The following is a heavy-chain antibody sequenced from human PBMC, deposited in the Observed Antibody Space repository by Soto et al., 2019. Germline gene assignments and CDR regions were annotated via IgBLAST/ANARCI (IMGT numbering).Heavy chain of an antibody. V-gene: IGHV3-23*01. CDR3: AKGGVGHRRTYYYYGMDV. D-gene: IGHD1-26*01. J-gene: IGHJ6*02. CDR2: ISGSGGST. CDR1: GFTFSSYA. Sequence: GGSLRLSCAASGFTFSSYAMSWVRQAPGKGLEWVSAISGSGGSTYYADSVKGRFTISRDNSKNTLYLQMNSLRAEDTAVYYCAKGGVGHRRTYYYYGMDVWGQGTTVTGSS.